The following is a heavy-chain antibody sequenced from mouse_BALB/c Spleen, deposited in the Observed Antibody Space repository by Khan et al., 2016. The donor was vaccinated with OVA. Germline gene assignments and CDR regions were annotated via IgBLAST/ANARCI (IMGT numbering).Heavy chain of an antibody. D-gene: IGHD2-10*01. Sequence: VQLQESGAELARPGASVTMSCKASGYTFTSYTMHWVKQRPGQGLEWIGYINPSNDYTNYNQKFKDKATLTADKSSSTAYMQLSSLTSEYSAGYYCTREGPYDGNYGAWFAYWGQGTLVTVSA. CDR2: INPSNDYT. V-gene: IGHV1-4*01. J-gene: IGHJ3*01. CDR1: GYTFTSYT. CDR3: TREGPYDGNYGAWFAY.